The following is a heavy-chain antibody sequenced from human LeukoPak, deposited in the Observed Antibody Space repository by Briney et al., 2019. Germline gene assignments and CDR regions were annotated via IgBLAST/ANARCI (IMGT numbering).Heavy chain of an antibody. Sequence: SETLSLTCAVYGGSFSGYYWSWIRQPPGKGLEWIGEINHSGSTNYNPSLKSRVTISVDTSKNQFSLKLSSVTAADTAVYYCARGRGGYYDSSGYTDYWGQGTLVTVSS. J-gene: IGHJ4*02. V-gene: IGHV4-34*01. CDR2: INHSGST. D-gene: IGHD3-22*01. CDR3: ARGRGGYYDSSGYTDY. CDR1: GGSFSGYY.